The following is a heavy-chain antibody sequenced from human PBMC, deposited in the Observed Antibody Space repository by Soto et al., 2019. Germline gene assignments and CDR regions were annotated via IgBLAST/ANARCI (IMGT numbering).Heavy chain of an antibody. Sequence: QVQLVQSGADVKKPGSSVKVSCKASGDTFNFYTINWVRQAPGLGLEWMGRFNPILTMSNYAQKFEGRVRMTADKSTRTAYMELSRLRAEDTAMYYCATSYGSGYRAFDSWGQGALVTVSS. CDR3: ATSYGSGYRAFDS. CDR1: GDTFNFYT. CDR2: FNPILTMS. J-gene: IGHJ4*02. V-gene: IGHV1-69*02. D-gene: IGHD3-10*01.